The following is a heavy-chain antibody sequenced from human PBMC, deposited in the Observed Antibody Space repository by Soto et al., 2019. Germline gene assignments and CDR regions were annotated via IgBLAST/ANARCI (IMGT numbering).Heavy chain of an antibody. J-gene: IGHJ4*02. V-gene: IGHV4-30-4*01. Sequence: SETLSLTCTVSGGSISSGDYYWSWIRQPPGKGLEWIGYIYYSGSTYYTPSLKSRVTISVDTSKNQFSLKLSSVTAADTAVYYCARDRDSYGHNFDYWGQGTLVTVSS. D-gene: IGHD5-18*01. CDR3: ARDRDSYGHNFDY. CDR2: IYYSGST. CDR1: GGSISSGDYY.